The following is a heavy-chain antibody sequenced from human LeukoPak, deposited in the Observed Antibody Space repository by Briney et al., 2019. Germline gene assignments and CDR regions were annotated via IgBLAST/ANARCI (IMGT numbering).Heavy chain of an antibody. CDR3: AREYGGMPYFDY. Sequence: SQTLSLTCTVSGGSISSGGYYWSWIRQHPGKGLEWIGYIYYSGGTYYNPSLKSRVTISVDTSKNQFSLKLSSVTAADTAVYYSAREYGGMPYFDYWGQGTLVTVSS. CDR1: GGSISSGGYY. V-gene: IGHV4-31*03. J-gene: IGHJ4*02. D-gene: IGHD4-23*01. CDR2: IYYSGGT.